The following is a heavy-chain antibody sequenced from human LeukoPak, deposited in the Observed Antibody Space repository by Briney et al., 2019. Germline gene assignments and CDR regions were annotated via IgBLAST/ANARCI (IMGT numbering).Heavy chain of an antibody. CDR1: GFTFSSYS. J-gene: IGHJ4*02. V-gene: IGHV3-21*01. Sequence: GGSLRLSCAASGFTFSSYSMNWVRQAPGKGLEWVSSISSSSSYIYYADSVKGRFTISRDNAKNSLYLQMNSLRAEDTAVYYCARDPSSWYRSGYFDYWGQGTLVTVSS. D-gene: IGHD6-13*01. CDR3: ARDPSSWYRSGYFDY. CDR2: ISSSSSYI.